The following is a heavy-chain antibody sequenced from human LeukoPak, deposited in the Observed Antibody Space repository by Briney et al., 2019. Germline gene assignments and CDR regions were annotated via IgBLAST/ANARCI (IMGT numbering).Heavy chain of an antibody. J-gene: IGHJ4*02. CDR2: IYTSGST. Sequence: PKTLSLTCTVSGGSISSYFWSWIRQPARKGLEWIGRIYTSGSTSYNPSLKSRVTMSADTSKNQFSLILSSVTAADTAVYYCARGRHFVWLLFDCWGQGTLVTVSS. V-gene: IGHV4-4*07. CDR3: ARGRHFVWLLFDC. CDR1: GGSISSYF. D-gene: IGHD3-9*01.